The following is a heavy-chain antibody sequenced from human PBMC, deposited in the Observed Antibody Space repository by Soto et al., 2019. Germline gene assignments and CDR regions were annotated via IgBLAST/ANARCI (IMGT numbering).Heavy chain of an antibody. D-gene: IGHD6-19*01. CDR1: GFFFSSYT. CDR2: FSATSENT. Sequence: EVQLLKSGRGLVQPGGSLRLSCVGSGFFFSSYTMTWVRQAPGKGLEWVSSFSATSENTYYADSVRGRFTISRDNSKNTLFLQMNSLTAEDTAMYYCAKARDQQWVRLPFDYWGQGILVIVSS. V-gene: IGHV3-23*01. J-gene: IGHJ4*02. CDR3: AKARDQQWVRLPFDY.